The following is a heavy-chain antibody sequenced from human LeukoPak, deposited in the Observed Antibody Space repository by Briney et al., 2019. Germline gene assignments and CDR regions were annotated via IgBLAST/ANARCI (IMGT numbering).Heavy chain of an antibody. CDR3: ARHWAHRVHYFDY. D-gene: IGHD7-27*01. J-gene: IGHJ4*02. CDR2: IIPIFGTA. V-gene: IGHV1-69*13. Sequence: GASVKVSCKASGGTFSSYAISWVRQAPGQGLEWMGGIIPIFGTANYAQKFQGRVTITADESTSTAYMELSSLRSEDTAVYYCARHWAHRVHYFDYWGQGTLVTVSS. CDR1: GGTFSSYA.